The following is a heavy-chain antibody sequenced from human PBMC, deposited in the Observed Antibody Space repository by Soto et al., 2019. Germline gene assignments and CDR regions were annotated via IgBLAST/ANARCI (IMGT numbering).Heavy chain of an antibody. Sequence: GGSLRLSCAVSGFTFSSLWMHWVSQAPGKGLVWVSHIRPVGSSTSDADSVQGRFTISRDNARNTLYLQMNSLRDEDTAVYYCARDNNWSYDYWGQGILVTVSS. CDR1: GFTFSSLW. D-gene: IGHD1-1*01. J-gene: IGHJ4*02. CDR3: ARDNNWSYDY. CDR2: IRPVGSST. V-gene: IGHV3-74*01.